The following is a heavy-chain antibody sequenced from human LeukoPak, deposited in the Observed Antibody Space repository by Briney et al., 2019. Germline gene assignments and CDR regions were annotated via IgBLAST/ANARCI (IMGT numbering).Heavy chain of an antibody. CDR2: ISSSSSYI. D-gene: IGHD4-11*01. Sequence: GGSLRLSCAASGFTFGSYSMNWVRQAPGKGLEWVSSISSSSSYIYYADSVKGRFTISRDNAKNSLYLQMNSLRAEDTAVYYCARDRSDYTPPFDYWGQGTLVTVSS. CDR1: GFTFGSYS. V-gene: IGHV3-21*01. J-gene: IGHJ4*02. CDR3: ARDRSDYTPPFDY.